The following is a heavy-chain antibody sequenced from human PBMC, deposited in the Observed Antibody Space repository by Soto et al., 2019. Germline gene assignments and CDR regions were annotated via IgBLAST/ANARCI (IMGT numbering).Heavy chain of an antibody. D-gene: IGHD6-19*01. V-gene: IGHV3-23*05. CDR1: GFTFNTYA. CDR2: IGSDGTAI. J-gene: IGHJ5*02. Sequence: EVQLLESGGGLVQPGGSLRLSCAASGFTFNTYAMSWVRQAPGKGLEWVSAIGSDGTAIQYAESVKGRFTISKDNSKDTLYMSKNSLRAEDTAVYYCAKPGFTVAGRRYFYPWGQGTPVTVSS. CDR3: AKPGFTVAGRRYFYP.